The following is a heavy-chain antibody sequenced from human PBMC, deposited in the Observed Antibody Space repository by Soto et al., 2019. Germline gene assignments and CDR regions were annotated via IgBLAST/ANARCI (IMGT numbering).Heavy chain of an antibody. Sequence: QVQLVQSGAEVKKPGASVKVSCKASGYTFTSYGISWVRQAPGQGLEWMGWISAYNGNTNYAQKLQGRVTMTTDTPTSTAYMALRSMRSEDTAVSYFSIDASTEYDFWGGYHYYYYGMVVWGQGTTVTVSS. V-gene: IGHV1-18*04. J-gene: IGHJ6*02. CDR3: SIDASTEYDFWGGYHYYYYGMVV. D-gene: IGHD3-3*01. CDR1: GYTFTSYG. CDR2: ISAYNGNT.